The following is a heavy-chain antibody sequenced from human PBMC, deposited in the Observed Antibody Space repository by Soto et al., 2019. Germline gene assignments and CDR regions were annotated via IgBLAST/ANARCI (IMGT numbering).Heavy chain of an antibody. D-gene: IGHD3-10*01. CDR3: ARDSSMAKGIGNFDD. CDR2: IYYSGTT. J-gene: IGHJ4*02. CDR1: GGPISSDSYY. V-gene: IGHV4-31*01. Sequence: QVQLQESGPGLVKPSQTLSLTCTVSGGPISSDSYYWCWIRQHPGKGLEWIGYIYYSGTTYDNPSLRSQLTLSVDTYKNQSSLKLSSVTAADTAVYYCARDSSMAKGIGNFDDWGQGTLVTVSS.